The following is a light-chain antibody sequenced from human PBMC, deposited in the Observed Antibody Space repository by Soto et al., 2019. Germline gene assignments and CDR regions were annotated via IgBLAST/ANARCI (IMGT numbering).Light chain of an antibody. V-gene: IGKV3-20*01. CDR1: QSVSSNY. J-gene: IGKJ4*01. Sequence: EIVLTQSPGTLSLSPGERATLSCRASQSVSSNYLAWYQQSPGQAPRLLIYGASSRATGIPDRFSGSGSGTDFTITISRLEAEDFSMYYCHQYGSSPLTFGGGTKVEIK. CDR3: HQYGSSPLT. CDR2: GAS.